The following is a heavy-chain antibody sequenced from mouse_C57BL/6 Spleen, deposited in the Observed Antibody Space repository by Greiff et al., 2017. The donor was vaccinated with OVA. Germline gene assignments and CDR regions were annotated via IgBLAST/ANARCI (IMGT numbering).Heavy chain of an antibody. CDR2: ISYDGSN. V-gene: IGHV3-6*01. Sequence: EVQLQESGPGLVKPSQSLSLTCSVTGYSITSGYYWNWIRQFPGNKLEWMSYISYDGSNNYNPSLKNRISITRDTSKNQFFLKLNSVTTEDTATYYCARDSYSNYLWFAYWGQGTLVTVSA. CDR1: GYSITSGYY. D-gene: IGHD2-5*01. CDR3: ARDSYSNYLWFAY. J-gene: IGHJ3*01.